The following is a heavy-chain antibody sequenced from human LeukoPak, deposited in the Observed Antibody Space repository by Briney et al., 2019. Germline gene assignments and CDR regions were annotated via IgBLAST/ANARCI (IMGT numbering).Heavy chain of an antibody. CDR3: ARDRASYMDV. CDR2: IYYSGST. Sequence: SETLSLTCTVSGGSISSYYWSWIRQPPGKGLEWIGYIYYSGSTNYNPSLKSRVTILEDTSKNQFSLKLRSVTAADTAVYYCARDRASYMDVWGKGTTVTISS. D-gene: IGHD3-16*01. J-gene: IGHJ6*03. V-gene: IGHV4-59*01. CDR1: GGSISSYY.